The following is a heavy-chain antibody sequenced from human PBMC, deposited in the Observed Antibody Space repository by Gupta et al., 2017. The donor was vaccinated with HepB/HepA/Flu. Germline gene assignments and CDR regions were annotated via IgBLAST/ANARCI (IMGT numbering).Heavy chain of an antibody. D-gene: IGHD4-17*01. V-gene: IGHV4-4*02. Sequence: VQLQESGPGLVKPSGTLSLTCAVSGGSISSSNWWNWVRRPPGKGLEWIGEIYHSGSTNYNPSLKSRVTISVDKSRNQFSLRVTSVTAADTAVYYCARLDYGDYGSQDWGQGTLVTVSS. CDR1: GGSISSSNW. CDR3: ARLDYGDYGSQD. J-gene: IGHJ4*02. CDR2: IYHSGST.